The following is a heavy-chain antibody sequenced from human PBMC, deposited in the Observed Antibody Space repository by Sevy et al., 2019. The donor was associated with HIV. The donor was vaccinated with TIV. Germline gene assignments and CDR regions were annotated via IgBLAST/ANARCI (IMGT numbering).Heavy chain of an antibody. CDR3: ARSRSNYADYYFDY. CDR1: GFTFSDYY. Sequence: GGSLRLSCAVSGFTFSDYYMTWIRQSPGKGLEWVSYISSGSSYTNYADSVKGRFTIPRDNAKNSLYLEIHTLRPEDTAVYYCARSRSNYADYYFDYWGQGTVVTVSS. J-gene: IGHJ4*02. V-gene: IGHV3-11*06. D-gene: IGHD4-17*01. CDR2: ISSGSSYT.